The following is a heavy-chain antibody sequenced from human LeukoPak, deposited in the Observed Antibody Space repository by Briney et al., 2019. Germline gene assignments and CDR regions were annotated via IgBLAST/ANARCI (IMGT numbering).Heavy chain of an antibody. Sequence: GGSLRLSCAASGFTFSRHSMGWVRQAPGRGLEWVSAITASGASTDYADSVKGRFTISRDNSMNMLFLAMSSLRAEDTAVYYCARRSRESSGWFDYWGQGTLDTVSS. CDR3: ARRSRESSGWFDY. CDR2: ITASGAST. CDR1: GFTFSRHS. D-gene: IGHD6-19*01. V-gene: IGHV3-23*01. J-gene: IGHJ4*02.